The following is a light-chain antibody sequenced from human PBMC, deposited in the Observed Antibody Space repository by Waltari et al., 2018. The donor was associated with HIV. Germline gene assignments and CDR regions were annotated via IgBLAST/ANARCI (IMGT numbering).Light chain of an antibody. J-gene: IGLJ2*01. CDR1: SSDVFNYNY. CDR3: SSYTSSSTPVV. V-gene: IGLV2-14*01. CDR2: EAS. Sequence: QSTLTQPVSVSGSPGQSITISCTGTSSDVFNYNYVSWYQQHPDRAPKLMIYEASNVPSGVSNRFSGAKSGNTASLTISGLQAEDEADYYCSSYTSSSTPVVFGGGTKLTVL.